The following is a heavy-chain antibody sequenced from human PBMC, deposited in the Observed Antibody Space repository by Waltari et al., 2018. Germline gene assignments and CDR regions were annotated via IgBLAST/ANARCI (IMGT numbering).Heavy chain of an antibody. Sequence: EVQLVESGGGLVQPGGSLRLSCAASGFTFSSYAMSWVRQAPGKGLEWVSAISGSGGSTDYADSVKGRFTSSRDNSKNSLYLQMNSLRAEDTALYYCAKDDGYSSGWYYFDYWGQGTLVTVSS. V-gene: IGHV3-23*04. J-gene: IGHJ4*02. D-gene: IGHD6-19*01. CDR3: AKDDGYSSGWYYFDY. CDR2: ISGSGGST. CDR1: GFTFSSYA.